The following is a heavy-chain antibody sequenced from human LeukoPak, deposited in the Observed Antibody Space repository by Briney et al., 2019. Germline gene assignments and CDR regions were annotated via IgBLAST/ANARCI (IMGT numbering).Heavy chain of an antibody. Sequence: PSETLSLTCTVSGGSISSSSYYWGWIRQPPGKGLEWIGSIYYSGSTYYNPSLKSRVTISVDTSKNQFSLKLSSVTAADTAVYYCARDIPGFEYSSSSPRGRWGQGTLVTVSS. V-gene: IGHV4-39*07. J-gene: IGHJ4*02. D-gene: IGHD6-6*01. CDR2: IYYSGST. CDR3: ARDIPGFEYSSSSPRGR. CDR1: GGSISSSSYY.